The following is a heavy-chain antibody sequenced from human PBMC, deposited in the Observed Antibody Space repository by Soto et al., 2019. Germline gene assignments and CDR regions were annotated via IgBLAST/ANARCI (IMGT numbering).Heavy chain of an antibody. CDR2: ISGSGGST. D-gene: IGHD3-3*01. Sequence: GGSLRLSCAASGFTFSSYAMSWVRQAPGKGLEWVSAISGSGGSTYYADSVKGRFTISRDNSKNTLYLQMNSLRAEDTAVYYCAKRLLYDFWSGYYGDYFDYWGQGTLVTVSS. J-gene: IGHJ4*02. V-gene: IGHV3-23*01. CDR3: AKRLLYDFWSGYYGDYFDY. CDR1: GFTFSSYA.